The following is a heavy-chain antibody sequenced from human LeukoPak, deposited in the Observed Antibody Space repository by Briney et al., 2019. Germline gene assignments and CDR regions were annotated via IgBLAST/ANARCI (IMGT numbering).Heavy chain of an antibody. CDR3: ATSFYYYDSSGYYDY. V-gene: IGHV1-69*01. D-gene: IGHD3-22*01. Sequence: ASVKVSCKASGGTFSSYAISWVRQAPGQGLEWMGGIIPIFGTANYAQKFQGRVTITADESTSTAYMELSSLRSEDTAVYYCATSFYYYDSSGYYDYWGQGTLVTVSS. CDR2: IIPIFGTA. J-gene: IGHJ4*02. CDR1: GGTFSSYA.